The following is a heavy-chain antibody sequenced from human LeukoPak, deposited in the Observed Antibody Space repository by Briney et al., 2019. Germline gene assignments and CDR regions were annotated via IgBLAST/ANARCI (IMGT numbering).Heavy chain of an antibody. V-gene: IGHV4-4*07. Sequence: SETLSLTCTVSGGSISSFYWSWIRQPAGKGLEWIGRIYTSGSTNYNPSLKSRVTMSVDTSRNQFSLKLSSVTAADTAVYYCARGPYSSGWYAIEYWGQGTLVTVSS. CDR3: ARGPYSSGWYAIEY. CDR1: GGSISSFY. D-gene: IGHD6-19*01. CDR2: IYTSGST. J-gene: IGHJ4*02.